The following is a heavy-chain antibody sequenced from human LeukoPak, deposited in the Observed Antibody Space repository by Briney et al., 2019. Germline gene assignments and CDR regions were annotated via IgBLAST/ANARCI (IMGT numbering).Heavy chain of an antibody. D-gene: IGHD3-22*01. CDR3: ARVTYYYDSSGYYPGAFDI. Sequence: PSETLSLTCAVSGGSISSSNWWSWVRQPPGKGLEWIGEIYHSGSTNYNPSLKSRVTISVDKSKNQFSLKLSSVTAADTAVYYCARVTYYYDSSGYYPGAFDIWGQGTMVTVSS. CDR1: GGSISSSNW. J-gene: IGHJ3*02. V-gene: IGHV4-4*02. CDR2: IYHSGST.